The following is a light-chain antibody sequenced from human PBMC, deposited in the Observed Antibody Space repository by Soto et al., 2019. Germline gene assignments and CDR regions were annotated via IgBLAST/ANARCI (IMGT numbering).Light chain of an antibody. J-gene: IGKJ1*01. CDR1: QSLSSW. CDR2: EAS. V-gene: IGKV1-5*03. CDR3: QQYNSYSWT. Sequence: DIQMTQSPSTLSASVGDRVTITCRASQSLSSWLAWYQQKPGKAPKLLIYEASNLESGVPSRFSGSGSGTEFTLTISSLQPDDFATYYCQQYNSYSWTFGHGTKVEIK.